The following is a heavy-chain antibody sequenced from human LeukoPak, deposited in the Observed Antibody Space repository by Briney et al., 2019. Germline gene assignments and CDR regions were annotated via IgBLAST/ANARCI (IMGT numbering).Heavy chain of an antibody. CDR3: ALVGLPAAGLDY. V-gene: IGHV1-18*01. Sequence: ASVKVSCKASGGTFSSYAISWVRQAPGQGLEWMGWISAYNGNTNYAQMLQGRVTVTTDTSTSTAYMELRSLRSDDTAVYYCALVGLPAAGLDYWGQGTLVTVSS. CDR2: ISAYNGNT. J-gene: IGHJ4*02. CDR1: GGTFSSYA. D-gene: IGHD6-13*01.